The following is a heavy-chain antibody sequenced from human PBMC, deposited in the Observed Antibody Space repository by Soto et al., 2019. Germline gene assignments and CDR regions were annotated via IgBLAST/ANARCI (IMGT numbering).Heavy chain of an antibody. J-gene: IGHJ4*02. D-gene: IGHD3-10*01. CDR3: ARFFRGSGSYYDY. CDR2: IKQDGSEK. Sequence: GGSLRLSCAASGFTFSSYWMSWVRQAPGKGLEWVANIKQDGSEKYYVDSVKGRFTISRDNAKNSLYLQMNSLRAEDAAVYYCARFFRGSGSYYDYWGQGTLVTVSS. V-gene: IGHV3-7*01. CDR1: GFTFSSYW.